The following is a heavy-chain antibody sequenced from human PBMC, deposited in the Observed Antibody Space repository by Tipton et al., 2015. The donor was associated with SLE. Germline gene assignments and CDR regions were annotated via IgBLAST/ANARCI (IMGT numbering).Heavy chain of an antibody. CDR2: VSYSGRT. D-gene: IGHD2-8*01. J-gene: IGHJ6*02. CDR3: ARGMLTWRGAIIGVDV. Sequence: LRLSCTVSGGSINSVTYSWGWIRQPPGKGLEWIGSVSYSGRTYYNPSLKSRVTISVDTSKTHFSLRLNSVTAADTAVYYCARGMLTWRGAIIGVDVWGQGTSVNVSS. V-gene: IGHV4-39*07. CDR1: GGSINSVTYS.